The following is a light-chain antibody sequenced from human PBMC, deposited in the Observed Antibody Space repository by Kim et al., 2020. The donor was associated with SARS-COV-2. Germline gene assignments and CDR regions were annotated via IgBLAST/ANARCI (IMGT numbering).Light chain of an antibody. CDR1: NSNTGSHT. Sequence: GQRVTISCSGSNSNTGSHTVNWYQQLPGTAPTLLIYTDNQRPSGVPDRFSGSKSGTSASLAISGLQPEDEADYYCAAWDDSLPGVVFGGGTQLTVL. J-gene: IGLJ3*02. CDR2: TDN. CDR3: AAWDDSLPGVV. V-gene: IGLV1-44*01.